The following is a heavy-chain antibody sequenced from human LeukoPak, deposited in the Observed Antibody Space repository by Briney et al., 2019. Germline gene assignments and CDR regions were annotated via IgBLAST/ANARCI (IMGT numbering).Heavy chain of an antibody. Sequence: GSLRLSCAASGFTFSSYGMHWVRQAPGKGLEWVAFIRYDGSNKYYADSVKGRFTISRDNSKNTLYLQMNSLRAEDTAVYYCAKALGLSGYNVYFDYWGQGTLVTVSS. CDR3: AKALGLSGYNVYFDY. J-gene: IGHJ4*02. CDR1: GFTFSSYG. D-gene: IGHD5-24*01. CDR2: IRYDGSNK. V-gene: IGHV3-30*02.